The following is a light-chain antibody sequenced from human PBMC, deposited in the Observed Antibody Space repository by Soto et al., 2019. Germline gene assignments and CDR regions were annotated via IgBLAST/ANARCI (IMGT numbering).Light chain of an antibody. CDR1: SSDVGGYNY. V-gene: IGLV2-11*01. CDR2: GVT. J-gene: IGLJ2*01. Sequence: QSALTQPRSVSGSPGQSVTISCTGTSSDVGGYNYVSWYQRHPGKAPKLIISGVTNRPSGVPDRFSGSKSGNTASLTISGLQAEDEAEYDCCSYAGSDILIFGGGTKLTVL. CDR3: CSYAGSDILI.